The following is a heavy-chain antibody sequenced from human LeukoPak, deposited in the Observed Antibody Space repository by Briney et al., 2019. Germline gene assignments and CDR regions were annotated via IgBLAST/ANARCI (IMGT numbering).Heavy chain of an antibody. CDR2: IIPIFGTA. D-gene: IGHD5-12*01. CDR3: ARDDSGYDASYYFDY. CDR1: GGTFISYA. Sequence: SVKVSCKASGGTFISYAISWVRQAPGQGLEWMGGIIPIFGTANYAQKFQGRVTITVDESTSTAYMELSSLRSEDTAVYYCARDDSGYDASYYFDYWGQGTLVTVSS. J-gene: IGHJ4*02. V-gene: IGHV1-69*01.